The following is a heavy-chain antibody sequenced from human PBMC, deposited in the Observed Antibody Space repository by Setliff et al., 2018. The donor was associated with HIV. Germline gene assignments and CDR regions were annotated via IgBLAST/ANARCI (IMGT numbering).Heavy chain of an antibody. Sequence: KPSETLSLTCAVSGYSISSGYYWGWIRQPPGRGLEWIGNIYHSGGTHYNPSLRSRVTISVDTSKNHSSLKLSSVTAADTAVFYCARVPFTTGFDYWGQGILVTVSS. D-gene: IGHD3-3*01. V-gene: IGHV4-38-2*01. CDR3: ARVPFTTGFDY. CDR1: GYSISSGYY. J-gene: IGHJ4*02. CDR2: IYHSGGT.